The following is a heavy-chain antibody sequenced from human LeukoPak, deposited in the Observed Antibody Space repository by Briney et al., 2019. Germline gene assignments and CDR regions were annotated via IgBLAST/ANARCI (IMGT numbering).Heavy chain of an antibody. CDR3: ATQMDTAMVFTPYFDY. V-gene: IGHV4-39*01. CDR2: IYYSGST. CDR1: GGSISSSSYY. J-gene: IGHJ4*02. D-gene: IGHD5-18*01. Sequence: SETLSLTCTVSGGSISSSSYYWGWIRQPPGKGLEWIGSIYYSGSTYYNPSLKSRVTISVDTSKNQFSLKLSSVTAADTAVYYCATQMDTAMVFTPYFDYWGQGTLVIVSS.